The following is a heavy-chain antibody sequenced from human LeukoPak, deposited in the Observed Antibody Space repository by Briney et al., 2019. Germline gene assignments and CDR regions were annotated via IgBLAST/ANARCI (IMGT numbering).Heavy chain of an antibody. D-gene: IGHD3-22*01. CDR1: GFTVSSNY. V-gene: IGHV3-53*01. Sequence: PGGSLRLSCAASGFTVSSNYMSWVRQAPGKGLEWVSVIYSGGSTYYADSVKGRFTISRDNSKNTLYLQMNSLRAEDTAVYYCAKVNFYDSSASRYWGQGTLVTVSS. J-gene: IGHJ4*02. CDR3: AKVNFYDSSASRY. CDR2: IYSGGST.